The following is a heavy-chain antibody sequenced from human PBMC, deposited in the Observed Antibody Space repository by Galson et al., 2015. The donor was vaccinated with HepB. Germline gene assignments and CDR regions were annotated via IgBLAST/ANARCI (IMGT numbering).Heavy chain of an antibody. CDR1: GFTFSSYA. CDR3: ARGYDNGWYGGDEFDY. CDR2: ISYDGSNK. V-gene: IGHV3-30-3*01. D-gene: IGHD6-19*01. Sequence: SLRLSCAASGFTFSSYAMHWVRQAPGKGLEWVGVISYDGSNKYYADSVKGRVTISRDNSKNTLYLEMNSLRADDTAVYYCARGYDNGWYGGDEFDYWGQGTLVTVSS. J-gene: IGHJ4*02.